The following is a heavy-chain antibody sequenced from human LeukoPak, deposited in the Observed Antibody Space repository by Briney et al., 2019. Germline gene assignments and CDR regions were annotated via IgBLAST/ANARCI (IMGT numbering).Heavy chain of an antibody. CDR3: ARVYDSSGYHPDAFDI. Sequence: PSETLSLTCTVSGGSISSYYWSWIRQPPGKGLEWIGYIYYSGSTNYNPSLKSRVTISVDTSKNQFSLKLSSVTAADTAVYYCARVYDSSGYHPDAFDIWGQGTMVTVSS. D-gene: IGHD3-22*01. CDR1: GGSISSYY. V-gene: IGHV4-59*08. J-gene: IGHJ3*02. CDR2: IYYSGST.